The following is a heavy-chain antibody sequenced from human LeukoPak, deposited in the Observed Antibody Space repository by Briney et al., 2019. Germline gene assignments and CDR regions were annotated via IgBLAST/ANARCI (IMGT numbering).Heavy chain of an antibody. J-gene: IGHJ4*02. Sequence: PGGSLRLSCAASGFTFNSYAMSWVRQAPGKGLEWVSAISGSGGTTYYADSVKGRFTISRDNSKNTLYLQMNSLRAEDSAVYYCAKDSLYSSSWHDYWGQGTLVTVSS. V-gene: IGHV3-23*01. CDR3: AKDSLYSSSWHDY. CDR1: GFTFNSYA. CDR2: ISGSGGTT. D-gene: IGHD6-13*01.